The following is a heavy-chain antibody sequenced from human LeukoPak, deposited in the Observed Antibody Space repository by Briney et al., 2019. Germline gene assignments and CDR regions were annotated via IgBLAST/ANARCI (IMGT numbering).Heavy chain of an antibody. D-gene: IGHD3-22*01. J-gene: IGHJ4*02. V-gene: IGHV3-74*01. CDR1: GFTFSSYW. CDR3: ARVDYYDSSGYYR. Sequence: GGSLRLSCAASGFTFSSYWMHWVRQAPGKGLGGVSRINSDGSSTSYADSVKGRFTISRDNAKNTLYLQMNSLRAEDTAVYYCARVDYYDSSGYYRWGQGTLVTVSS. CDR2: INSDGSST.